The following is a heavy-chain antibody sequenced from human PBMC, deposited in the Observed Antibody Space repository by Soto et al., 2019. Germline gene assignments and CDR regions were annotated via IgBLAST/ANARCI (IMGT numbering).Heavy chain of an antibody. J-gene: IGHJ6*02. CDR3: ARHLGGNHYSYGMDV. D-gene: IGHD3-16*01. V-gene: IGHV1-69*12. Sequence: QVQLVQSGAEVKKPGSSVKVSCKASGGTFSSYAISWVRQAPGQGLEWMGGIIPIFGTADYAQKFQGTVTITADDYTSTANMERSSLRSEDTAVYYCARHLGGNHYSYGMDVWGQGTTVTVSS. CDR2: IIPIFGTA. CDR1: GGTFSSYA.